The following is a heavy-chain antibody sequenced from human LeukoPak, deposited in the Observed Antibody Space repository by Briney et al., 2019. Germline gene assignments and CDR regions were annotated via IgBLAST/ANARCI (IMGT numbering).Heavy chain of an antibody. CDR2: INPNSGGT. D-gene: IGHD3-22*01. V-gene: IGHV1-2*06. CDR1: GYTFTGYS. J-gene: IGHJ4*02. CDR3: ARVPYYDLYYFDY. Sequence: ASVKVSCKASGYTFTGYSMHWVRQAPGQGLEWMGRINPNSGGTNYAQKFQGRVTMTRDTSISTAYTELSRLRSDDTAVYYCARVPYYDLYYFDYWGQGTLVTVSS.